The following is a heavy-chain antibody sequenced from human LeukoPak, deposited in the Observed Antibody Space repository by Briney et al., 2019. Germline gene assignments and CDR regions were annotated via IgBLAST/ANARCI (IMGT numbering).Heavy chain of an antibody. Sequence: ASVKVSCKASGYTFTGYYMHWVRQAPGQGLEWMGIINPSGGSTSYAQKFQGRVTMTRDTSTSTVYMALSSLRSEDTAVYYCARSREMATISGPPDYWGQGTLVTVSS. V-gene: IGHV1-46*01. CDR2: INPSGGST. CDR3: ARSREMATISGPPDY. CDR1: GYTFTGYY. J-gene: IGHJ4*02. D-gene: IGHD5-24*01.